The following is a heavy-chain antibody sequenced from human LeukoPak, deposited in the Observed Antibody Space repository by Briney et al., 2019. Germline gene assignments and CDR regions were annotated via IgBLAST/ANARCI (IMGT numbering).Heavy chain of an antibody. CDR3: ARGATGTTFDY. CDR1: GFKFDDYG. V-gene: IGHV3-20*04. CDR2: INWNGGST. D-gene: IGHD1-1*01. Sequence: GGSLRLSCAASGFKFDDYGMSWVRQAPGKGLEWVSGINWNGGSTGYADSVKGRFTIFRDNAKNSLYLQMNSLRAEDTASYYCARGATGTTFDYWGQGTLVTVSS. J-gene: IGHJ4*02.